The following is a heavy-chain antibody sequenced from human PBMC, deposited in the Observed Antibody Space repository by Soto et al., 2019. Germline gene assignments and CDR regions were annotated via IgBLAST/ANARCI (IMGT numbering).Heavy chain of an antibody. CDR1: GGSISSGNAY. J-gene: IGHJ5*02. D-gene: IGHD3-22*01. CDR2: IYYSGST. Sequence: SETQSLIYTVSGGSISSGNAYWSWIRQHPGKGLEWIGYIYYSGSTYYNPPLKSRVTISVDTSKNQFSLKLSSVTAADTAVYYCARTSYDSSGTAADPWGQGTLVTVS. CDR3: ARTSYDSSGTAADP. V-gene: IGHV4-31*03.